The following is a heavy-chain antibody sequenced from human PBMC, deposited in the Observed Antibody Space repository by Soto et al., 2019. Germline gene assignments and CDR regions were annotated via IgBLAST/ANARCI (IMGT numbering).Heavy chain of an antibody. D-gene: IGHD5-12*01. CDR3: AGGAIEGRATRDGYNYPFDY. Sequence: QVQLQQWGAGLLKPSETLSLTCAVYGGSFSGYYWSWIRQPPGKGLEWIGEINHSGSNNYNPSLKSRVTISVDTTNNQFSLRLSSVTAADTAVYYCAGGAIEGRATRDGYNYPFDYWGQGTLVTVSS. CDR1: GGSFSGYY. CDR2: INHSGSN. V-gene: IGHV4-34*01. J-gene: IGHJ4*02.